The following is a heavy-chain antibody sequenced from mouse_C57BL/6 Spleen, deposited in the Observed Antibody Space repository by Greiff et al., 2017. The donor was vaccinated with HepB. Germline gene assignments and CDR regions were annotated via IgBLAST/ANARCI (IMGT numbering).Heavy chain of an antibody. D-gene: IGHD1-1*01. CDR1: GFSLTSYG. Sequence: QVHVKQSGPGLVQPSQSLSITCTVSGFSLTSYGVHWVRQSPGKGLEWLGVIWSGGSTDYNAAFISRLSISKDNSKSQVFFKMNSLQADDTAIYYCAGNDYYYGGSYAMDYWGQGTSVTVSS. J-gene: IGHJ4*01. V-gene: IGHV2-2*01. CDR3: AGNDYYYGGSYAMDY. CDR2: IWSGGST.